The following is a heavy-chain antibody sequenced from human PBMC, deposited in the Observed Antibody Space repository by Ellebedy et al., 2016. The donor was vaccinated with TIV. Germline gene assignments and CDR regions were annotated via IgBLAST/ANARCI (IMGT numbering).Heavy chain of an antibody. V-gene: IGHV3-30*04. J-gene: IGHJ3*02. CDR2: MSYDGSDK. CDR3: ARGDWLSGVEGAFDI. CDR1: GFTVSRYA. D-gene: IGHD3-10*01. Sequence: GESLKISCAASGFTVSRYAMHWVRQAPGKGLECVAVMSYDGSDKYNADSVKGRFTISRDNSKNTLYLQMDRLRIEDTALYYCARGDWLSGVEGAFDIWGQGTMVTVSS.